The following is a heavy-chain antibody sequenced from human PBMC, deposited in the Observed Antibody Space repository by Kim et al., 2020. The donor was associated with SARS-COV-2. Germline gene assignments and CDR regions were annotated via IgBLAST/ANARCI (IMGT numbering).Heavy chain of an antibody. D-gene: IGHD3-10*01. J-gene: IGHJ6*02. Sequence: AQKLQGRVTMTTDTSTSTAYMELRSLRSDDTAVYYCARETSYGSGSCMDVWGQGTTVTVSS. V-gene: IGHV1-18*01. CDR3: ARETSYGSGSCMDV.